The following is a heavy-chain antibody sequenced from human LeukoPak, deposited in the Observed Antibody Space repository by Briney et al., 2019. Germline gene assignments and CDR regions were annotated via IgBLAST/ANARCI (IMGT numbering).Heavy chain of an antibody. Sequence: GESLKISCKASGYTFTSYWIAWVRQMPGKGLEWMGIIYPGDSDTRYSPSFQGQVTISADKSISTAYPQWSSLKASDTAMYYCARLPDYSNSHFDYWGQGTLVTVSS. CDR2: IYPGDSDT. V-gene: IGHV5-51*01. CDR3: ARLPDYSNSHFDY. J-gene: IGHJ4*02. CDR1: GYTFTSYW. D-gene: IGHD4-11*01.